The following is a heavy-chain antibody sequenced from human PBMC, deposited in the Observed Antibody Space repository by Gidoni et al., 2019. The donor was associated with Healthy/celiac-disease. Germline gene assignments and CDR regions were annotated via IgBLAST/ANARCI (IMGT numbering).Heavy chain of an antibody. Sequence: EVQLVETGGGLIQPGGSLRLSCAASGFTVSSNYMSWVRQAPGKGLEWVSVIYSGGSTYYADSVKGRFTISRDNSKNTLYLQMNSLRAEDTAVYYCARDRLTIFGADVWGQGTTVTVSS. J-gene: IGHJ6*02. CDR1: GFTVSSNY. CDR2: IYSGGST. CDR3: ARDRLTIFGADV. D-gene: IGHD3-3*01. V-gene: IGHV3-53*02.